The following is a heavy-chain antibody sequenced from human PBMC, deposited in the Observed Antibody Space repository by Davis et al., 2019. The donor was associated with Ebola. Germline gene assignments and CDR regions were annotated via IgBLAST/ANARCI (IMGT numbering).Heavy chain of an antibody. D-gene: IGHD4-17*01. V-gene: IGHV3-23*01. CDR3: ARHDYGDSHFDY. CDR2: ISGSGGGT. J-gene: IGHJ4*02. CDR1: EFTISAYP. Sequence: SLNLSCAASEFTISAYPMSSLRQAPGKWLESVSAISGSGGGTYYAGSVKGRFTISRDNSRNTLYLQMNSRRAEDTAVYYCARHDYGDSHFDYWGQGTLVTVSS.